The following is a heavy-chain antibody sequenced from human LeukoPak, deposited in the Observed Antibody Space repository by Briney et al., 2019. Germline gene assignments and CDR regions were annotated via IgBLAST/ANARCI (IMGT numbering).Heavy chain of an antibody. CDR3: ARLIVGAYHFDY. J-gene: IGHJ4*02. D-gene: IGHD1-26*01. V-gene: IGHV3-66*02. CDR2: ISSGGST. CDR1: GFTVSSNY. Sequence: GGSLRLSCAASGFTVSSNYMSWVRQAPGKGLEWVSVISSGGSTYYADSVKGRFTISRDNSKNTLYLQMNSLRAEDTAVYYCARLIVGAYHFDYWGQGTLVTVSS.